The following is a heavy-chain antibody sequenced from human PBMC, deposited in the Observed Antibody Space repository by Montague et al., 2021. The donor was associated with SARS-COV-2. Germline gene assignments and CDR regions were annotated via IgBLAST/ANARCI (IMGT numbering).Heavy chain of an antibody. V-gene: IGHV5-51*01. CDR1: GYIFSNYW. J-gene: IGHJ5*02. CDR3: ARLSSVSPTGSNWFDP. CDR2: IYPGDSDT. Sequence: QSGAEVKKPGDSLKMSCKASGYIFSNYWIGWVRQMPGKGLEWMGRIYPGDSDTSYSPSFQGQVTISADKSISTAYSQWSSLKASDTAMYYCARLSSVSPTGSNWFDPGGQGTLVTVSS. D-gene: IGHD1-14*01.